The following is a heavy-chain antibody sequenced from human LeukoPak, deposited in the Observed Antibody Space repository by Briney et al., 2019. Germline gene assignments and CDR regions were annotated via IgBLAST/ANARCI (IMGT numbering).Heavy chain of an antibody. Sequence: SETLCLTCTVSGGSISSYYWSWIRQPPGKGLEWIGYIYHSGSTNYNPSLKSRVTISVDTSKNQFSLKLSSVTAADTAVYYCAREGSSPVSFDIWGQGTMVTVSS. J-gene: IGHJ3*02. D-gene: IGHD6-13*01. V-gene: IGHV4-59*01. CDR2: IYHSGST. CDR1: GGSISSYY. CDR3: AREGSSPVSFDI.